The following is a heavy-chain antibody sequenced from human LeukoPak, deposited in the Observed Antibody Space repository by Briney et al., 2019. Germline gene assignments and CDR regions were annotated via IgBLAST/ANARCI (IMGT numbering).Heavy chain of an antibody. CDR2: ISGSGGST. J-gene: IGHJ4*02. CDR1: KFNFNSYG. CDR3: AREDL. V-gene: IGHV3-23*01. Sequence: GGSLRLSCTTSKFNFNSYGMTWVRQAPGKGLEWVSSISGSGGSTQYAASVQGRFTISRDNSKNTLYLQMNSLRAEDTAVYYCAREDLWGQGTLVTVSS.